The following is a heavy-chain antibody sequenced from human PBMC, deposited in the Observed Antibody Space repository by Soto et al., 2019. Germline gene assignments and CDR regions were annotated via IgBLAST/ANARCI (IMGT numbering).Heavy chain of an antibody. CDR2: ISAYNGNT. J-gene: IGHJ4*02. V-gene: IGHV1-18*01. D-gene: IGHD3-10*01. CDR3: AGVKGGGSGSCYGY. CDR1: GYTFTSYG. Sequence: QVQLVQSGAEVKKPGASVKVSCKASGYTFTSYGISWVRQAPGQGLEWMGGISAYNGNTNYAQKLQGRVTMTTDTSVSTDYMEMRSLRSDDTAVYYVAGVKGGGSGSCYGYWGEGALVSVST.